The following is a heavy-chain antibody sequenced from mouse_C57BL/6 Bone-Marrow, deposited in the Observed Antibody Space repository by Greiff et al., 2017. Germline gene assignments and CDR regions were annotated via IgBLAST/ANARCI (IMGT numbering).Heavy chain of an antibody. D-gene: IGHD2-3*01. Sequence: QVQLKQPGAELVMPGASVKLSCKASGYTFTSYWMHWVKQRPGQGLEWIGEIDPSDSYTNYNQKFKGKSTLTVDKSSSTACMQLSSLTSEDSAVYYCARGWLLPAMDYWGQGTSVTVSS. CDR2: IDPSDSYT. CDR3: ARGWLLPAMDY. CDR1: GYTFTSYW. J-gene: IGHJ4*01. V-gene: IGHV1-69*01.